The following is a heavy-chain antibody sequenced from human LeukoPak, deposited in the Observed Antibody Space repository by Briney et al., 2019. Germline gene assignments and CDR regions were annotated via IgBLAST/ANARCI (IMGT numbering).Heavy chain of an antibody. D-gene: IGHD6-19*01. J-gene: IGHJ3*02. CDR1: GGSLSIYY. Sequence: SQSLSLTCTVSGGSLSIYYSSWIRPPPRKGLGWVGYIYYSGSTNYMPSLKSRDTISGDTSKNQFTMKLSSVTAADTAVYYWARGGHSGWYTPAAILKPNDAFDIWGQGTMVTVSS. CDR2: IYYSGST. V-gene: IGHV4-59*12. CDR3: ARGGHSGWYTPAAILKPNDAFDI.